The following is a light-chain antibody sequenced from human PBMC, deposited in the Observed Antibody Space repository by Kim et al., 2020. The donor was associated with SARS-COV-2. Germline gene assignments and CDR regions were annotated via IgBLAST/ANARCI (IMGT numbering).Light chain of an antibody. CDR1: QNINNF. V-gene: IGKV1-39*01. CDR3: QQSYNTPRT. J-gene: IGKJ1*01. CDR2: AAS. Sequence: DIEMTQSPSSLSASVGDRVTVTCRASQNINNFLNWYQQKPGKAPEVLIYAASNLQSGVPSRFSGSGSGIDFTLTINSLQPEDFATYYCQQSYNTPRTFGQGTKVDIK.